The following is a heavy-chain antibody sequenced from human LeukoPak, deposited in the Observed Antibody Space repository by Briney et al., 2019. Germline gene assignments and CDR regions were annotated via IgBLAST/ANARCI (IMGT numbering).Heavy chain of an antibody. CDR3: AHRRTYYYGSGSYYNPYYFDY. CDR1: GFSLSTGGVG. J-gene: IGHJ4*02. Sequence: SGPTLVKPTQTLTLTCTFSGFSLSTGGVGVGWIRQPPGKALEWLALIYWDDDKRYSPSLKSRLTITKDTSKNQVVLTMTNMDPVDTATYYCAHRRTYYYGSGSYYNPYYFDYWGQGTLVTVSS. CDR2: IYWDDDK. D-gene: IGHD3-10*01. V-gene: IGHV2-5*02.